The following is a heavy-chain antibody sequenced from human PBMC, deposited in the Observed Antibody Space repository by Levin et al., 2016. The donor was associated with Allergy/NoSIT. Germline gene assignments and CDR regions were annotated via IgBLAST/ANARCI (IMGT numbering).Heavy chain of an antibody. J-gene: IGHJ6*02. CDR3: AREGRWSGYFSYYGMDV. CDR2: ISSSSSYI. D-gene: IGHD3-3*01. Sequence: WIRQPPGKGLEWVSSISSSSSYIYYADSVKGRFTISRDNAKNSLYLQMNSLRAEDTAVYYCAREGRWSGYFSYYGMDVWGQGTTVTVSS. V-gene: IGHV3-21*04.